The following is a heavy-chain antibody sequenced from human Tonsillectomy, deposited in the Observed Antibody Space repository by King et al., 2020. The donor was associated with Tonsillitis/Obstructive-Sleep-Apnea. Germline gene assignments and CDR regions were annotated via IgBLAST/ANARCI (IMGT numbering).Heavy chain of an antibody. CDR2: IYYSGTT. CDR3: ARARGGLLFDP. Sequence: MQLQESGPGLVKPSQTLSLTCTVSGGSINSENNYWSWIRQHPGKGLEWIGYIYYSGTTYYNPSLRGRVTMSLDTSKNHFSLKLSSVIAADTAVYYCARARGGLLFDPWGQGILVTVSS. J-gene: IGHJ5*02. V-gene: IGHV4-31*03. D-gene: IGHD3-10*01. CDR1: GGSINSENNY.